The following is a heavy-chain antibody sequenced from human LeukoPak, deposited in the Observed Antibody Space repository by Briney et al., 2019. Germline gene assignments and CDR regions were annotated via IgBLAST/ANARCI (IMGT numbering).Heavy chain of an antibody. CDR2: INHSGST. D-gene: IGHD4-23*01. Sequence: PSETLSLTCAVYGGSFSGYYWSWIRQPPGKGLEWIGEINHSGSTNYNPSLKSRVTISVDTSKNQFSLKLSSVTAADTAVYYCARVRYGGESLVYYGMDVWGQGTTVTVSS. V-gene: IGHV4-34*01. CDR3: ARVRYGGESLVYYGMDV. CDR1: GGSFSGYY. J-gene: IGHJ6*02.